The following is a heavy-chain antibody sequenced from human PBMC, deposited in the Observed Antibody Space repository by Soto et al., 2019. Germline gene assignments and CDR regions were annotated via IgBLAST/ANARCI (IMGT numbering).Heavy chain of an antibody. CDR3: ARDQARTIFGVVIHYYYYGMDV. V-gene: IGHV1-69*13. CDR1: GGTFSSYA. D-gene: IGHD3-3*01. J-gene: IGHJ6*02. Sequence: SVKVSCKASGGTFSSYAISWVRQAPGQGLEWMGGIIPIFGTANYAQKFQGRVTITADESTSTAYMELSSLRSEDTAVYYCARDQARTIFGVVIHYYYYGMDVWGQGTTVTVSS. CDR2: IIPIFGTA.